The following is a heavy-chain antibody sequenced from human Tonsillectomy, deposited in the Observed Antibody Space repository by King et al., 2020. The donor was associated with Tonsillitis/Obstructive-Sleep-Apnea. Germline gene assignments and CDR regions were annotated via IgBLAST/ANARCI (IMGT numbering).Heavy chain of an antibody. CDR3: ARNIVVVVVATDPFDY. CDR1: GGSFSGYY. CDR2: INHSGST. Sequence: VQLQQWGAGLLKPSETLSLTCAVYGGSFSGYYWSWIRQPPGKGLEWIGEINHSGSTNYNPSLKSRVTILLDTSKNQFSLKLSSVTAADTAVYYCARNIVVVVVATDPFDYWGQGTLVTVSS. V-gene: IGHV4-34*01. J-gene: IGHJ4*02. D-gene: IGHD2-15*01.